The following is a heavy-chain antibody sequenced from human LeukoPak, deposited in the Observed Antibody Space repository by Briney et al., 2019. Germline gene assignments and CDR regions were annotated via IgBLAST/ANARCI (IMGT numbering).Heavy chain of an antibody. D-gene: IGHD3-10*01. Sequence: SETLSLTCTVSGGSISSYYWSWVRQPPGKGLEWIGYIYYSGSTNYNPSLKSRVTISVDTSKNQFSLKLSSVTAADTAVYYCASGGYYGSGPNWFDPWGQGTLVTVSS. CDR1: GGSISSYY. CDR2: IYYSGST. CDR3: ASGGYYGSGPNWFDP. V-gene: IGHV4-59*08. J-gene: IGHJ5*02.